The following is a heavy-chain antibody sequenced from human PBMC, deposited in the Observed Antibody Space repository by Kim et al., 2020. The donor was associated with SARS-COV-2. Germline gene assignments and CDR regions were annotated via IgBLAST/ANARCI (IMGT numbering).Heavy chain of an antibody. J-gene: IGHJ4*02. CDR1: GYTFTHYA. CDR3: ARYPASGDSSGYYFDY. Sequence: ASVKVSCKASGYTFTHYAMNWVRQAPGQGLEWMGWINTNNGNPTYAQGFTGRFVFSLDTSVSTAYLHINSLKGEDTAVYYCARYPASGDSSGYYFDYWGQGTLVTVSS. CDR2: INTNNGNP. D-gene: IGHD3-22*01. V-gene: IGHV7-4-1*02.